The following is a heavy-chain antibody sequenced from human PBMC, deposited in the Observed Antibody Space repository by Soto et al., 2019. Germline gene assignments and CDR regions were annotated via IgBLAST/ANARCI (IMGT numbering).Heavy chain of an antibody. J-gene: IGHJ3*02. CDR2: IGFDGNSK. CDR3: ARDRVLYRGNGDAYDR. Sequence: QVQLLESGGGVVQPGRSLRLSCAASGFTFSRYGMNWVRQAPGKGLEWVAGIGFDGNSKYYADSVKGRLTISRDNTKRTLYVQISSLRDENTRVYYSARDRVLYRGNGDAYDRWGQPTMVPV. CDR1: GFTFSRYG. V-gene: IGHV3-33*01. D-gene: IGHD5-12*01.